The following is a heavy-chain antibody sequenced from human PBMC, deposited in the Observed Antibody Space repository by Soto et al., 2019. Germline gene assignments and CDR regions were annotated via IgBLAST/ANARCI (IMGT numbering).Heavy chain of an antibody. V-gene: IGHV6-1*01. CDR2: THYRSKWYN. J-gene: IGHJ4*02. CDR1: GDSVSSHNPA. Sequence: PSQTLSLTCATSGDSVSSHNPAWYGIRQSPSRGLEWLGRTHYRSKWYNAYAVSVKSRITINPDTPKNQFSLQLSSVTPEVTAVYYCARGLAATGFDYWGQGALVTVSS. D-gene: IGHD2-15*01. CDR3: ARGLAATGFDY.